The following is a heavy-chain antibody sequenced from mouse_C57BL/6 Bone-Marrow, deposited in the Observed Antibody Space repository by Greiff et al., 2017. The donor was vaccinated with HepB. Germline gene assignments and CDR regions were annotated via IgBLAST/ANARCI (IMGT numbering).Heavy chain of an antibody. Sequence: EVQLMESGAGLVRPGASLKLSCTASGFTIKDDYMHWVQQRPKKGPEWIGLIAPLNGDIDYASKFQGRATITTDTSSNTAYLQLSSLTSEDTAVYYCTTEVYDYDVLDYWGQGTTLTVSS. V-gene: IGHV14-4*01. CDR1: GFTIKDDY. D-gene: IGHD2-4*01. CDR3: TTEVYDYDVLDY. J-gene: IGHJ2*01. CDR2: IAPLNGDI.